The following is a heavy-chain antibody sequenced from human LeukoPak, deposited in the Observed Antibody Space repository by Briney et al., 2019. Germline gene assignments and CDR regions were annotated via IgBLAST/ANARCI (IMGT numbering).Heavy chain of an antibody. D-gene: IGHD2-2*01. CDR3: ARYCSSTSCSPGNWFDP. J-gene: IGHJ5*02. CDR2: INHSGST. CDR1: GGSFSDYY. V-gene: IGHV4-34*01. Sequence: PSETLCLTCAVYGGSFSDYYWSWIRQPPGKGPEWIAEINHSGSTNYNPSLKSRVTISVDTSKNQFSLKLSSVTAADTAVYYCARYCSSTSCSPGNWFDPWGQGTLVTASS.